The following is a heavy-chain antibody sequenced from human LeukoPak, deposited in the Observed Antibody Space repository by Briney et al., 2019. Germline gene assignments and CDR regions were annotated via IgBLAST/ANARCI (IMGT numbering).Heavy chain of an antibody. CDR3: AKDHGYYYGSGSYCDY. CDR2: ISGSGGST. J-gene: IGHJ4*02. CDR1: GFTFSSYA. D-gene: IGHD3-10*01. Sequence: PGGSLRLSCAASGFTFSSYAMSWVRQAPGKGLEWVSAISGSGGSTYYADSVKGRFTISRDNSKNTLYLQMNSLRAEDTAVYYCAKDHGYYYGSGSYCDYWGQGTLVTVSS. V-gene: IGHV3-23*01.